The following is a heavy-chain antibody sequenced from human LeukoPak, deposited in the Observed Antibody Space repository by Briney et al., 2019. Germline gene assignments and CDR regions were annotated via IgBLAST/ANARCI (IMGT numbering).Heavy chain of an antibody. CDR3: ARGGGSYSKDGFDY. Sequence: PGGPLRLSCAASGFTFSSSWMHWVRQAPGKGLVWVSRINTDGSSTSYADSVKGRFTISRDNAKNSLYLQMNSLRAEDTAVYYCARGGGSYSKDGFDYWGQGTLVTVSS. V-gene: IGHV3-74*01. J-gene: IGHJ4*02. D-gene: IGHD1-26*01. CDR2: INTDGSST. CDR1: GFTFSSSW.